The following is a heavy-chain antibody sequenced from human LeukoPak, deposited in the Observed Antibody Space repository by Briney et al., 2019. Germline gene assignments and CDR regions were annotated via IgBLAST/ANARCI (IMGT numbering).Heavy chain of an antibody. Sequence: GGSLRLSCAVSGFTFSSYAMHWVRQAPGKGLEWVAVISYDGSNKYYADSVKGRFTISRDNSKNTLYLQMNSLRAEDTAVYYCAREGYDFWSGYLNWFDPWGQGTLVTVSS. CDR2: ISYDGSNK. J-gene: IGHJ5*02. CDR1: GFTFSSYA. CDR3: AREGYDFWSGYLNWFDP. V-gene: IGHV3-30*04. D-gene: IGHD3-3*01.